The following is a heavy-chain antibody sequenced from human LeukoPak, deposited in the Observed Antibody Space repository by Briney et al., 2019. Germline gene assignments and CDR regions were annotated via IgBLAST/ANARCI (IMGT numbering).Heavy chain of an antibody. CDR3: ASGGLGARKYYSDPFHY. CDR1: GLTASSNY. J-gene: IGHJ4*02. CDR2: LYRAGST. D-gene: IGHD3-10*01. Sequence: GGSLRLSCSASGLTASSNYMSWVRQAPGKGLEWVSILYRAGSTYYSDSVRGRFTISRDSSKNTVCLQMNSLRAEDTAVYYCASGGLGARKYYSDPFHYWGQGTLVTVSS. V-gene: IGHV3-53*01.